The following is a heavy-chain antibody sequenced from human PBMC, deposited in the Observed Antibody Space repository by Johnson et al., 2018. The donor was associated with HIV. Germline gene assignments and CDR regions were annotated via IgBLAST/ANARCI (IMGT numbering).Heavy chain of an antibody. D-gene: IGHD3-10*01. CDR1: GFTFSSYG. J-gene: IGHJ3*02. V-gene: IGHV3-NL1*01. CDR2: IFSGVTT. CDR3: ARQYYGSGTDAFDI. Sequence: QVQLVESGGGLVQPGGSLRLSCAASGFTFSSYGMHWVRQAPGKGLEWVSVIFSGVTTYYADSVKGRFTISRDNSKNTLYLQMNSLRAEDTAVYYCARQYYGSGTDAFDIWGQGTMVTVSS.